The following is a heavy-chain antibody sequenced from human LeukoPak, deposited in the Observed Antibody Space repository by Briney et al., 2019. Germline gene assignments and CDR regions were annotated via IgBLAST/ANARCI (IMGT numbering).Heavy chain of an antibody. J-gene: IGHJ5*01. CDR1: GYTFTGYY. D-gene: IGHD2-2*03. CDR2: INPNSGAT. V-gene: IGHV1-2*02. Sequence: ASLNVSCKASGYTFTGYYLHWVRQAPGQGLEWMGWINPNSGATNYAQKFRGRVTMTRETSIHTAYLELNSLKSDDTAVYYCVRVDNARAFDSWGQGSLVIVSS. CDR3: VRVDNARAFDS.